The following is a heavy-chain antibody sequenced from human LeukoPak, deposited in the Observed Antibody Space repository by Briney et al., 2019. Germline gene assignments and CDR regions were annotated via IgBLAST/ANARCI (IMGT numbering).Heavy chain of an antibody. CDR2: ISGSGGST. CDR1: GFTFSSYA. J-gene: IGHJ1*01. CDR3: AKVWEGSGTYYNVD. D-gene: IGHD3-10*01. Sequence: QPGGSLRLSCAASGFTFSSYAMTWVRQAPGKGLEWVSAISGSGGSTYYAGSVRGRFTISRDNSKNTLHLQMNSLRAEDTAVYFCAKVWEGSGTYYNVDWGLGNLVTVSS. V-gene: IGHV3-23*01.